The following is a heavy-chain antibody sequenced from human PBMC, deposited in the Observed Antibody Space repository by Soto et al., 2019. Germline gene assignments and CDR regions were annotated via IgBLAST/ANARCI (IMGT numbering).Heavy chain of an antibody. CDR3: ARDTGYIVATPQSWFDP. Sequence: ASVKVSCKASGYTFTSYGISWVRQSPGQGLEWMGWISAYNGNTNYAQRLQGRVTMTTDTSTSTAYMELRSLRSDDTAVYYCARDTGYIVATPQSWFDPWGQGTLVTVSS. J-gene: IGHJ5*02. D-gene: IGHD5-12*01. V-gene: IGHV1-18*01. CDR1: GYTFTSYG. CDR2: ISAYNGNT.